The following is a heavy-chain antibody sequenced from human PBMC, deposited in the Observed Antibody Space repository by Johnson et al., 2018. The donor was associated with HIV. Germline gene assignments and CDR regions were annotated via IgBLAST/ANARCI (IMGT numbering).Heavy chain of an antibody. Sequence: VQLVESGGGLVQPGGSLRLSCAASGFTVSSNYMSWVRQAPGKGLEWVSSISGSGGSTYFADSVKGRFTISRDNSKNTLDLQMNSLTIEDTAVFYCAKTRMGGILDAFDLWGQGTMVIVS. CDR2: ISGSGGST. V-gene: IGHV3-23*04. CDR1: GFTVSSNY. D-gene: IGHD3-10*01. J-gene: IGHJ3*01. CDR3: AKTRMGGILDAFDL.